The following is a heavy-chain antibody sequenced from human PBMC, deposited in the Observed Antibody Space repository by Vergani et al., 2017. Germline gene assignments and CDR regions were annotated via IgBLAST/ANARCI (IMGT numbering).Heavy chain of an antibody. CDR2: IYYSGST. Sequence: QLQLQESGPGLVKPSVTLSLTCTVSGGSISSSSYYWGWIRQPPGKGLEWIGSIYYSGSTYYNPSLKSRVTISVDTSKNQFSLKLSSVTAADTAVYYCATSRRANPNYFDYWGQGTLVTVSS. V-gene: IGHV4-39*01. CDR1: GGSISSSSYY. J-gene: IGHJ4*02. CDR3: ATSRRANPNYFDY.